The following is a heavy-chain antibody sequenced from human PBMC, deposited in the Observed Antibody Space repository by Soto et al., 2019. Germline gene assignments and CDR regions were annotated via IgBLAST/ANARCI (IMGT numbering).Heavy chain of an antibody. CDR3: ARAPLGYCTNGVWGGWFDP. V-gene: IGHV1-69*13. J-gene: IGHJ5*02. Sequence: SVKVSCKASGGTFSSYAISWVRQAPGQGLEWMGGIIPIFGTANYAQKFQGRVTITADESTSTAYMELSSLRSQDTAVYYCARAPLGYCTNGVWGGWFDPWGQGTLVTVS. CDR2: IIPIFGTA. CDR1: GGTFSSYA. D-gene: IGHD2-8*01.